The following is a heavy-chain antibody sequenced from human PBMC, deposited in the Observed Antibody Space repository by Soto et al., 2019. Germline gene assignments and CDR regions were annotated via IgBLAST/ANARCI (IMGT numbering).Heavy chain of an antibody. J-gene: IGHJ3*02. CDR1: GYTFTGYQ. D-gene: IGHD6-25*01. Sequence: QVQLVQSGAEVKKPGASVKVSCKASGYTFTGYQIHWVRQAPGQGREWMGWISPNSGGTNYAPKFHGRVSMPRDTSITTAYLDLSSLRSDDTAGYYCALRQRLDGFDIWIQGPMVTVSS. V-gene: IGHV1-2*02. CDR3: ALRQRLDGFDI. CDR2: ISPNSGGT.